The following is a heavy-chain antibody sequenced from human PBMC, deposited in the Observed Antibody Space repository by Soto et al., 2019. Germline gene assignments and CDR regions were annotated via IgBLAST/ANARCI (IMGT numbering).Heavy chain of an antibody. Sequence: SETLSLTCAVYGGSFSGYYWSWIRQPPGKGLEWIGEINHSGSTNYNPSLKSQVTISVDTSKNQFSLKLSSVTAADTAVYYCARGDGYNPYYFDYWGQGTLVTVSS. CDR2: INHSGST. CDR3: ARGDGYNPYYFDY. D-gene: IGHD5-12*01. J-gene: IGHJ4*02. V-gene: IGHV4-34*01. CDR1: GGSFSGYY.